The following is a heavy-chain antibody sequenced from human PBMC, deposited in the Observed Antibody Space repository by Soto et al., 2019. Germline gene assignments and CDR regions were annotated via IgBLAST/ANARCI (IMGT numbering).Heavy chain of an antibody. V-gene: IGHV1-69*04. CDR2: IIPILGIA. CDR1: GGTFGSYT. J-gene: IGHJ4*02. CDR3: ARDSMATAANDY. D-gene: IGHD5-18*01. Sequence: SVKVSCKASGGTFGSYTISWVRQAPGQGLEWMGRIIPILGIANYAQKFQGRVTITADKSTSTAYMELSSLRSEDTAVYYCARDSMATAANDYWGQGTLVTVSS.